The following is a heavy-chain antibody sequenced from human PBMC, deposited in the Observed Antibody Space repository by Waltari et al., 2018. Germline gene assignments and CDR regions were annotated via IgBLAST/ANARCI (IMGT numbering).Heavy chain of an antibody. CDR3: ARGTEYSYGPYYFDY. D-gene: IGHD5-18*01. CDR1: GGSFSGYY. CDR2: INHSVIT. J-gene: IGHJ4*02. Sequence: QVQLQQWGAGLLKPSETLSLTCAVYGGSFSGYYWSWIRQPPGKGLEWIGEINHSVITNYNPSLKSRVTISVDTSKNQFSLKLSSVTAADTAVYYCARGTEYSYGPYYFDYWGQGTLVTVSS. V-gene: IGHV4-34*01.